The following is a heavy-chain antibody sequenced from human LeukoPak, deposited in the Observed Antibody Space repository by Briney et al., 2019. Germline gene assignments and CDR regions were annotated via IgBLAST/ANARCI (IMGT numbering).Heavy chain of an antibody. D-gene: IGHD4-17*01. Sequence: GGSLRLSCAASGFTFSSYAMHWVRQAPGKELEWVAVISYDGSNKYYADSVKGRFTISRDNSKNTLYLQMNSLRAEDTAVYYCARHLHRTTVTVSEWGKLDYFDYWGQGTLVTVSS. CDR2: ISYDGSNK. CDR3: ARHLHRTTVTVSEWGKLDYFDY. V-gene: IGHV3-30*14. J-gene: IGHJ4*02. CDR1: GFTFSSYA.